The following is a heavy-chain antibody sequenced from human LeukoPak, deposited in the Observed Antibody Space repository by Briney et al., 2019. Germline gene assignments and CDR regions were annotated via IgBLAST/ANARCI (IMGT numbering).Heavy chain of an antibody. CDR2: INPSGGNT. CDR3: ARDVPAAIRALDP. Sequence: ASVKVSCKASGYTFTSYYMHWVRQAPGQGLEWMGIINPSGGNTSYAQKFQGRVTMTRDTSTSTVYMELSSLRSEDTAVYYCARDVPAAIRALDPWGQGTLVTVSS. J-gene: IGHJ5*02. D-gene: IGHD2-2*01. CDR1: GYTFTSYY. V-gene: IGHV1-46*01.